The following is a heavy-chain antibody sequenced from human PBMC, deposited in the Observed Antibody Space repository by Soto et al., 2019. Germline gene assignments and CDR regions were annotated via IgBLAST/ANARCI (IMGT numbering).Heavy chain of an antibody. D-gene: IGHD3-10*01. CDR2: IGTAGDT. Sequence: EVQLVEAGGVLVQPGGSLRLSCAASGFTFSSYDMHWVRQATGKGLEWVSAIGTAGDTYYPGSVKGRFTISRENAKNSLYLQMNSLRAEDTAVYYCARVKGSGSYWDYWGQGTLVTVSS. CDR1: GFTFSSYD. V-gene: IGHV3-13*01. J-gene: IGHJ4*02. CDR3: ARVKGSGSYWDY.